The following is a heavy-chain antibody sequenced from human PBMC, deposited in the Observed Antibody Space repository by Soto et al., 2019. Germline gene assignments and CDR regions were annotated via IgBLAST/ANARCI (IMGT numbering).Heavy chain of an antibody. V-gene: IGHV3-74*03. CDR1: GFTFSSYW. D-gene: IGHD1-26*01. J-gene: IGHJ4*02. Sequence: PGXSLRLSCAASGFTFSSYWLHWFRQVPVKGLVWVSHIDSDGNYTTYADSVKGRFTISRDNAKNTVYLQMNSLRAEDTAVYYCVRDDVGVGIDYWGLGTLVTVSS. CDR2: IDSDGNYT. CDR3: VRDDVGVGIDY.